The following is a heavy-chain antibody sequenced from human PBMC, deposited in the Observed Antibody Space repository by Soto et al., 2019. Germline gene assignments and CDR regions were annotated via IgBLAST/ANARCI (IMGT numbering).Heavy chain of an antibody. D-gene: IGHD6-13*01. Sequence: SETLSLTCTVSGGSVSINTYSWGWIRQSPVTVLQWIGSMYYSGSTYYNPSLRSRASISVDTSKNQLSLRLTSVTVADTATYYCARHDGTAGWGQG. CDR3: ARHDGTAG. CDR2: MYYSGST. V-gene: IGHV4-39*01. CDR1: GGSVSINTYS. J-gene: IGHJ1*01.